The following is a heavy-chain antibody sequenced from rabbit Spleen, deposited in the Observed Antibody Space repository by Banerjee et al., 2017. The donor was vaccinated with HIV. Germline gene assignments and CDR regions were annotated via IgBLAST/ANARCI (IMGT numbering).Heavy chain of an antibody. Sequence: QSLEESGGDLVKPGASLTLTCTASGFSFSSKYWICWVRQAPGKGLEWIACIYVGSSSNTYYASWAKGRFTISKASSTTVTLQMTSLTVADTATYFCARDLAGVIGWNFCLWGQGTLVTVS. J-gene: IGHJ3*01. CDR1: GFSFSSKYW. D-gene: IGHD4-1*01. V-gene: IGHV1S40*01. CDR2: IYVGSSSNT. CDR3: ARDLAGVIGWNFCL.